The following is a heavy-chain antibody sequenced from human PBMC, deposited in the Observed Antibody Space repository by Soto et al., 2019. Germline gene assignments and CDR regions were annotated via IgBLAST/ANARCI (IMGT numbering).Heavy chain of an antibody. CDR1: GFTFDDYA. J-gene: IGHJ4*02. V-gene: IGHV3-43*02. CDR3: AKDDSKIQLWVFDY. Sequence: GGSLRLSCEASGFTFDDYAMHWVRQAPGKGLEWVSLISGDGGSTYYADSVKGRFTISRDNSKNSLYLQMNSLRTEDTALYYCAKDDSKIQLWVFDYWGQGTLVTVSS. D-gene: IGHD5-18*01. CDR2: ISGDGGST.